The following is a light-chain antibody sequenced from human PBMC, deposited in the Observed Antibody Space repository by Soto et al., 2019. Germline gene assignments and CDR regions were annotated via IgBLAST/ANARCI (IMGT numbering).Light chain of an antibody. CDR2: DAS. CDR1: QSVSSY. J-gene: IGKJ4*01. CDR3: QQRSNWPPGRLS. Sequence: EIVLTQSPATLSLSPGERATLSCRASQSVSSYLAWYQQKPGQAPRLLIYDASNRAAGIPARFSGSGSGTDFTLTISSLEPEDFAVYYCQQRSNWPPGRLSFGGGTKV. V-gene: IGKV3-11*01.